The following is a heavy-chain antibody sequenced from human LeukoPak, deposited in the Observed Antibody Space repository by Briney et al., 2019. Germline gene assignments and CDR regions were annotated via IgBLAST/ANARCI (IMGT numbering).Heavy chain of an antibody. V-gene: IGHV4-39*01. D-gene: IGHD6-13*01. CDR2: IYYSGST. CDR1: GGSISSSSYY. CDR3: ARRGSEQPFG. J-gene: IGHJ4*02. Sequence: SETLSLTCTVSGGSISSSSYYWGWIRQPPGKGLEWIGSIYYSGSTYYNPSLKSRVTISVDTSKNQFSLKLSSVTAADTAVYYCARRGSEQPFGWGQGTLVTVSS.